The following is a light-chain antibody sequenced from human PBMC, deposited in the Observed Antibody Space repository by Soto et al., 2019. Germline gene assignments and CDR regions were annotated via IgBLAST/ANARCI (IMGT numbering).Light chain of an antibody. V-gene: IGKV3-20*01. CDR1: QSVSSSY. J-gene: IGKJ2*01. Sequence: EIVLTQSPGTLSLSPGERATLSCRASQSVSSSYLAWYQQKPGQAPRPLIYGASSRATGIPDRFSGSGSGTDFTLTISRLEPEDFAVYYCQEYGSSPRGYTFGQGTKLEIK. CDR2: GAS. CDR3: QEYGSSPRGYT.